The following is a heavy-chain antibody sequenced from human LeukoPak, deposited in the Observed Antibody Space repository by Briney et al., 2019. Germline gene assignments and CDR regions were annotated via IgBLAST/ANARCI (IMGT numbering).Heavy chain of an antibody. D-gene: IGHD3-10*01. Sequence: SQTLSLTCTVSGGSISSGGYYWSWIRQPPGKGLEWIGYIYHSGSTYYNPSLKSRVTISVDRSKNQFSLKLSSVTAADTAVYYCASRLAAGGYYYYMDVWGKGTTVTVSS. CDR3: ASRLAAGGYYYYMDV. CDR1: GGSISSGGYY. V-gene: IGHV4-30-2*01. J-gene: IGHJ6*03. CDR2: IYHSGST.